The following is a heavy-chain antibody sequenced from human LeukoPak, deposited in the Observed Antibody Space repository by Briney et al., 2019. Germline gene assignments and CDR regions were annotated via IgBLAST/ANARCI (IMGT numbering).Heavy chain of an antibody. J-gene: IGHJ4*02. V-gene: IGHV1-2*06. CDR2: INPNSGGT. CDR1: GYTFTSYG. CDR3: ARDLGSRIQLWLLGY. Sequence: GASVKVSCKASGYTFTSYGISWVRQAPGQGLEWMGRINPNSGGTNYAQKFQGRVTMTRDTSISTAYMELSRLRSDDTAVYYCARDLGSRIQLWLLGYWGQGTLVTVSS. D-gene: IGHD5-18*01.